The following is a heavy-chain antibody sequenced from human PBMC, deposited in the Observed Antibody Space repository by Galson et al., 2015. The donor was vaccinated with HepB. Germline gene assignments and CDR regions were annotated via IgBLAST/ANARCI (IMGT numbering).Heavy chain of an antibody. CDR1: GFTFSSYE. Sequence: SLRLSCAASGFTFSSYEMNWVRQAPGKGLEWVSYISSSGSTIYYADSVKGRFTISRDNAKNTLTLRMDSLRVEDTAVYYCAREFVAVAGRNSDSFDIWGQGTLVTVSS. V-gene: IGHV3-48*03. J-gene: IGHJ3*02. CDR2: ISSSGSTI. CDR3: AREFVAVAGRNSDSFDI. D-gene: IGHD6-19*01.